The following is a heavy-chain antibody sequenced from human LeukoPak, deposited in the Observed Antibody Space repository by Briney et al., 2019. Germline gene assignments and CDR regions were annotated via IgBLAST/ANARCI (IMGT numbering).Heavy chain of an antibody. Sequence: PSETLSLTCAVYGGSFSGYYWSWICQPPGKGLEWIGEINHSGSTNYNPSLKSRVTISVDTSKNQFSLKLSSVTAADTAVYYCAREVGEGSSAEESDYWGQGTLVTVSS. D-gene: IGHD6-6*01. J-gene: IGHJ4*02. CDR2: INHSGST. CDR3: AREVGEGSSAEESDY. V-gene: IGHV4-34*01. CDR1: GGSFSGYY.